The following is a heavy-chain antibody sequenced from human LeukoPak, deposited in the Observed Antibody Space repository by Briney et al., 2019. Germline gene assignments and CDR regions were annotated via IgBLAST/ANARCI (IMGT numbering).Heavy chain of an antibody. J-gene: IGHJ3*02. V-gene: IGHV3-7*02. Sequence: GGSLRLSCAASGFTFSYFWMSWVRQAPGKGLEWVANINLDGTERHYVDSVKGRFTISRDNAKNSLYLQMNSLRAEDTAVYYCARVGGAAAGLYDAFDIWGQGTMVTVSS. D-gene: IGHD6-13*01. CDR3: ARVGGAAAGLYDAFDI. CDR2: INLDGTER. CDR1: GFTFSYFW.